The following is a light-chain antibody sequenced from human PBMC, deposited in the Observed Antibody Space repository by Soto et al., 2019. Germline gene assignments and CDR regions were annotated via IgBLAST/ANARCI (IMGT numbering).Light chain of an antibody. CDR3: HHYNNFPPYT. J-gene: IGKJ2*01. Sequence: EIVMTQSPATLSVSPGERATLSCRASPTISSDLAWYQHKPGQTPKLVIFGASNRAAGIPARFSGSGSGTEFTLTISSLQSEDFAVYYCHHYNNFPPYTFGQGTKLEIK. CDR1: PTISSD. CDR2: GAS. V-gene: IGKV3D-15*01.